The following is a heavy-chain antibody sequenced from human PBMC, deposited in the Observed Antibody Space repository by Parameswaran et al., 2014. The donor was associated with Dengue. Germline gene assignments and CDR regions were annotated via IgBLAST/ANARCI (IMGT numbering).Heavy chain of an antibody. CDR2: IYYSGST. J-gene: IGHJ4*02. Sequence: WIRQPPGKGLEWIGNIYYSGSTDYNPSLKSRVTFSVDTSKNQFSLRLSSVTAADTAVYYCARTTDFWSGYADYWGQGTLVTVSS. CDR3: ARTTDFWSGYADY. D-gene: IGHD3-3*01. V-gene: IGHV4-39*07.